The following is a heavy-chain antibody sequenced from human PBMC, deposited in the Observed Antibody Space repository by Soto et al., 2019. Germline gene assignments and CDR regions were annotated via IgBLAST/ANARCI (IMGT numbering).Heavy chain of an antibody. D-gene: IGHD3-22*01. CDR1: GFTFSSYA. Sequence: PGGSLRLSCAASGFTFSSYAMHWVRQAPGKGLEYVSAISSNGGSTYYADSVKGRFTISRDNSKNTLYLQMGSLRAEDMAVYYCARVFYDSGGYYYDYWGQGTLVTVSS. CDR3: ARVFYDSGGYYYDY. V-gene: IGHV3-64*02. J-gene: IGHJ4*02. CDR2: ISSNGGST.